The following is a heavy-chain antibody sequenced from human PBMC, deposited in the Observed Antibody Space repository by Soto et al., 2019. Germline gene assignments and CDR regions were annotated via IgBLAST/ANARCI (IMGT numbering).Heavy chain of an antibody. CDR2: IIPIFGTA. CDR1: GGTFSRYA. CDR3: ARERGSSSWYYYGMDV. V-gene: IGHV1-69*13. Sequence: ASSVKVCCKASGGTFSRYAISWVRQAPGQGLEWMGGIIPIFGTANYAPKFQGRVTITADESTSTAYVELSSLRSEDTAVYYCARERGSSSWYYYGMDVWGQGTTVTVSS. D-gene: IGHD6-13*01. J-gene: IGHJ6*02.